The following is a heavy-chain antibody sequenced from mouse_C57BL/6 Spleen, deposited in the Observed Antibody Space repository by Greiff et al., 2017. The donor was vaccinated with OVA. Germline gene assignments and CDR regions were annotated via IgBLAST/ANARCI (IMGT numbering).Heavy chain of an antibody. D-gene: IGHD1-1*01. CDR2: IYPGDGDT. J-gene: IGHJ1*03. V-gene: IGHV1-80*01. Sequence: VKFQESGAELVKPGASVKISCKASGYAFSSYWMNWVKQRPGKGLEWIGQIYPGDGDTNYNGKFKGKATLTADKSSSTAYMQLSSLTSEDSAVYVCAGTRVVADWYFDVWGTGTTVTVSS. CDR1: GYAFSSYW. CDR3: AGTRVVADWYFDV.